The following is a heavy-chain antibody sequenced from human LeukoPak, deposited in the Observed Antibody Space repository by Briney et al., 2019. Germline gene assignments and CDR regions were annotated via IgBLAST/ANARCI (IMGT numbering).Heavy chain of an antibody. V-gene: IGHV4-34*01. D-gene: IGHD2-21*01. CDR3: AREGGPIFGWFDP. J-gene: IGHJ5*02. CDR1: GGSFSDYF. CDR2: INHSGRT. Sequence: SETLSLTCAVYGGSFSDYFWGWIRQPPGKGLEWIGEINHSGRTYYNPSLKSRVTISVDTSKNQFSLKLSSVTAADTAVYYCAREGGPIFGWFDPWGQGTLVTVSS.